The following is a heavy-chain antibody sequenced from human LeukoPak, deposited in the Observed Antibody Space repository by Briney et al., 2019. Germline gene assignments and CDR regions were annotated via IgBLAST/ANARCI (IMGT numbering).Heavy chain of an antibody. CDR1: GSIFSSYW. D-gene: IGHD3-10*01. J-gene: IGHJ4*02. CDR3: ARLLRFGEFDFDY. V-gene: IGHV5-51*01. CDR2: IYPGDSAT. Sequence: GAPLQISGLAAGSIFSSYWSGWVRQLPGKGLEWMGIIYPGDSATKNSPSFQGQVTISGDKSLSTASLQWSSLKASDPAMYYGARLLRFGEFDFDYWGQGTLVSVPS.